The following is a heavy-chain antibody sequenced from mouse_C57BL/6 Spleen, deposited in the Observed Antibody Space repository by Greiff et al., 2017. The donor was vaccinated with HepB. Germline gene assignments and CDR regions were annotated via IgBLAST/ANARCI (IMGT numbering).Heavy chain of an antibody. Sequence: VQLKQSGPELVKPGASVKIPCKASGYTFTDYNMDWVKQSHGKSLEWIGDINPNNGGTIYNQKFKGKATLTVDKSSSTAYMELRSLTSEDTAVYYCARTTVVGYFDVWGTGTTVTVSS. D-gene: IGHD1-1*01. CDR3: ARTTVVGYFDV. CDR1: GYTFTDYN. CDR2: INPNNGGT. V-gene: IGHV1-18*01. J-gene: IGHJ1*03.